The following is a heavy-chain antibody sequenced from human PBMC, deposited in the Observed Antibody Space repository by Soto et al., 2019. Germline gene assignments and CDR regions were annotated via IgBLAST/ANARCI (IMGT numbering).Heavy chain of an antibody. Sequence: QVQLVQSGAEVKKPGSSVKVSCKASGGTFSSYAISWVRQAPGQGLEWMGGIIPIFGTANYAQKFQGRVTITADKSTSTAYMELSSLRSEDTAVYYCARRPYSSSSGGYYYGMDVWGQGTTVTVSS. D-gene: IGHD6-6*01. V-gene: IGHV1-69*06. CDR3: ARRPYSSSSGGYYYGMDV. CDR2: IIPIFGTA. J-gene: IGHJ6*02. CDR1: GGTFSSYA.